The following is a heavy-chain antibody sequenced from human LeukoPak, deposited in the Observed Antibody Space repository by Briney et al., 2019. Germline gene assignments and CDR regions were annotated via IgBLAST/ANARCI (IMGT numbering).Heavy chain of an antibody. J-gene: IGHJ4*02. CDR2: IWYDGSNK. D-gene: IGHD1-26*01. Sequence: GRSLRLSCAASGFTFSSYGMHWVRQAPGKGLEWVALIWYDGSNKYYADSVKGRFTISRDNSKNTLYLQMNSLRAEDTAVYYCARLSGSYLEYWGQGTLVTVSS. CDR3: ARLSGSYLEY. V-gene: IGHV3-33*08. CDR1: GFTFSSYG.